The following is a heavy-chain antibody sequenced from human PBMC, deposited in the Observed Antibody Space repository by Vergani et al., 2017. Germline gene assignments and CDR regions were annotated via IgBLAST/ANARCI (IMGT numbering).Heavy chain of an antibody. Sequence: QVHLVQSGAEVKEPGSSLRVPCKDSGHHFNRYTFSWVRQAPGRGLEWSGRIIPLSRITNYADKFLDRVAIIADESANTVYMTLSNVHSQDTSVYYCARGELPADTSMVYWGQGTLVSVSS. CDR2: IIPLSRIT. D-gene: IGHD5-18*01. CDR3: ARGELPADTSMVY. J-gene: IGHJ4*02. V-gene: IGHV1-69*13. CDR1: GHHFNRYT.